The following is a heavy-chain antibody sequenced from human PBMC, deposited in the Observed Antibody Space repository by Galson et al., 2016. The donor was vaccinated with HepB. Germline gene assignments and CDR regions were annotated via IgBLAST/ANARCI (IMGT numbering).Heavy chain of an antibody. CDR3: AKELGVFDAFDI. J-gene: IGHJ3*02. Sequence: SLRLSCAASGFSFSXXXMHXXXQAXXXGLXXVAXXXFNXGXNXXAESLKGRISVSRDNSKNTLYLEMSSLSADDTAVYYCAKELGVFDAFDIWGQGTTVIVSS. D-gene: IGHD3-3*02. V-gene: IGHV3-30*18. CDR2: XXFNXGXN. CDR1: GFSFSXXX.